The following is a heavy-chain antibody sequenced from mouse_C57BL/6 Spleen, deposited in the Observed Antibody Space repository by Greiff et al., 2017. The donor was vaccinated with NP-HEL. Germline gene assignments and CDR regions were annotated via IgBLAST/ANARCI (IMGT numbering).Heavy chain of an antibody. J-gene: IGHJ3*01. CDR1: GYSITSGYY. V-gene: IGHV3-6*01. Sequence: EVKLQESGPGLVKPSQSLSLTCSVTGYSITSGYYWNWIRQFPGTNLEWMGYISYDGSNNYNPSIKNRISITRDTSKNQFFLKLNSVTTEDTATYYCAKGERAVAYWGQGTLVTVSA. CDR3: AKGERAVAY. CDR2: ISYDGSN.